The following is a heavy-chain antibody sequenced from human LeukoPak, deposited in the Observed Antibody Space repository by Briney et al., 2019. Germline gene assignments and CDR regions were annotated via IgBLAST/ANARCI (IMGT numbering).Heavy chain of an antibody. CDR3: ARVAEAAAFDS. Sequence: PGGSLRLSCAASGFSFSTYSMNWVRQAPGKGLEWVSSISRNSRYIYYADSMRGRFTISRDNAKNSLCLQMNSLKPEDTAVYYCARVAEAAAFDSWGQGTLVTVSS. J-gene: IGHJ4*02. V-gene: IGHV3-21*06. D-gene: IGHD6-13*01. CDR2: ISRNSRYI. CDR1: GFSFSTYS.